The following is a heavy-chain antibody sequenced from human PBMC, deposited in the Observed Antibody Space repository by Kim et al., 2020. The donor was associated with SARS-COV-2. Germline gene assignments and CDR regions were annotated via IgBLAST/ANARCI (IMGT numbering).Heavy chain of an antibody. V-gene: IGHV4-30-4*01. CDR3: ARVAWDSGPYPYYFDS. Sequence: SETLSLTCTVSGASMSSGDYYWSWIRQPPGKGLEWIGRISNSGTTYYNPFLESRVIISLDMSKNQFSLKLSSETAADTAVYYCARVAWDSGPYPYYFDSWGQGTLITVSS. CDR1: GASMSSGDYY. J-gene: IGHJ4*02. D-gene: IGHD3-10*01. CDR2: ISNSGTT.